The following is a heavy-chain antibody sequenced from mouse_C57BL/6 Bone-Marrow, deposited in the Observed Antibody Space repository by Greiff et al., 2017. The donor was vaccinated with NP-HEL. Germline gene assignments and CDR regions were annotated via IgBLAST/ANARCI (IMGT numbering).Heavy chain of an antibody. V-gene: IGHV1-55*01. J-gene: IGHJ2*01. CDR3: ARYSSSYVGYYFDY. Sequence: VQLQQPGAELVKPGASVKMSCKASGYTFTSYWITWVKQRPGQGLEWIGDIYPGSGSTNYNEKFKSKATLTVDTSSSTAYMQLSSLTSEDSAVYYCARYSSSYVGYYFDYWGQGTTLTVSS. D-gene: IGHD1-1*01. CDR1: GYTFTSYW. CDR2: IYPGSGST.